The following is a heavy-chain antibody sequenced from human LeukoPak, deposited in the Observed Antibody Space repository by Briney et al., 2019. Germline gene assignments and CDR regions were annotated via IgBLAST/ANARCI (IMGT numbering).Heavy chain of an antibody. J-gene: IGHJ4*02. CDR3: ARGLVVVAAYFDY. CDR2: IIPILGIA. CDR1: GGTFSSYA. D-gene: IGHD2-15*01. V-gene: IGHV1-69*04. Sequence: GASVKXSCKASGGTFSSYAISWVRQAPGQGLEWMGRIIPILGIANYAQKFQGRVTITADKSTSTAYMELSSLRSEDTAVYYCARGLVVVAAYFDYWGQGTLVTVSS.